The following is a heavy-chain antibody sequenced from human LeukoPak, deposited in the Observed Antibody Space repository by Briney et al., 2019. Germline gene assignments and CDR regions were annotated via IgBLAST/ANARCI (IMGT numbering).Heavy chain of an antibody. J-gene: IGHJ3*02. CDR3: ARGPPDYYDSSGYYYGHDAFDI. D-gene: IGHD3-22*01. CDR2: IYYSGST. V-gene: IGHV4-59*01. CDR1: GGSISSYY. Sequence: SETLSLTCTVSGGSISSYYWSWIRQPPGKGLGWIGYIYYSGSTNYNPSLKSRVTISVDTSKNQFSLKLSSVTAADTAVYYCARGPPDYYDSSGYYYGHDAFDIWGQGTMVTVSS.